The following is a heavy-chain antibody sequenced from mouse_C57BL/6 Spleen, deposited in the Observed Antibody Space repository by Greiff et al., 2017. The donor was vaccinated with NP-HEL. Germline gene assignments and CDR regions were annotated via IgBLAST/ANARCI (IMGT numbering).Heavy chain of an antibody. CDR1: GFNITDYY. CDR2: IDPEDGET. D-gene: IGHD2-2*01. CDR3: ARSMVRTEEPDY. V-gene: IGHV14-2*01. J-gene: IGHJ2*01. Sequence: EVQLQESGAELVKPGASVKLSCTASGFNITDYYMHWVKQRTDQGLEWIGRIDPEDGETKYAPKFQGKATITADTSSNTAYLQLSSLTSEENAVYYCARSMVRTEEPDYWGKGTTLTGSS.